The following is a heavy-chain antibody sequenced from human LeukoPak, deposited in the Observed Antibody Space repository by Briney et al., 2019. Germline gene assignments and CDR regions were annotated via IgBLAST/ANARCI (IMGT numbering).Heavy chain of an antibody. CDR3: TKARTVTTLLEY. CDR2: IKQDGSAK. CDR1: GFTISSYW. V-gene: IGHV3-7*03. D-gene: IGHD4-17*01. Sequence: GGSLTLSCAASGFTISSYWMSWVRQAPGKGLEWVANIKQDGSAKYYADSVKGRFTISRDNAENSLSLQVNSLRAEDTAIYYCTKARTVTTLLEYWGQGTLVTVSS. J-gene: IGHJ4*02.